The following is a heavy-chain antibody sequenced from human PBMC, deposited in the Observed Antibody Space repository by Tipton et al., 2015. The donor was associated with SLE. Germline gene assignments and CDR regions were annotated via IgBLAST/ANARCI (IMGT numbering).Heavy chain of an antibody. CDR1: GFTFSSYA. J-gene: IGHJ5*02. V-gene: IGHV3-30*04. Sequence: SLRLSCAASGFTFSSYAMHWVRQAPGKGLEWVAVISYDGSKKYYADSVKGRFTISRDNSKNTLSPQMNSLRAEDTAVYYCAKDAFYASGWLDLWGQGTLVTVSS. CDR2: ISYDGSKK. CDR3: AKDAFYASGWLDL. D-gene: IGHD2/OR15-2a*01.